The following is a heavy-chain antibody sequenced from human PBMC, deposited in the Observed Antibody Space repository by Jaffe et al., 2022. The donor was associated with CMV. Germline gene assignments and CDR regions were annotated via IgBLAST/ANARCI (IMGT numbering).Heavy chain of an antibody. CDR2: INPSGGST. V-gene: IGHV1-46*01. CDR1: GYTFTSYY. Sequence: QVQLVQSGAEVKKPGASVKVSCKASGYTFTSYYMHWVRQAPGQGLEWMGIINPSGGSTSYAQKFQGRVTMTRDTSTSTVYMELSSLRSEDTAVYYCARAWHYGSGSPGLAFDIWGQGTMVTVSS. D-gene: IGHD3-10*01. CDR3: ARAWHYGSGSPGLAFDI. J-gene: IGHJ3*02.